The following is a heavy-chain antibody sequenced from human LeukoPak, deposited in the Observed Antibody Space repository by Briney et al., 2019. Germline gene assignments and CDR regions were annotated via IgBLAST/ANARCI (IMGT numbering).Heavy chain of an antibody. V-gene: IGHV3-23*01. CDR1: GFTFSSYA. Sequence: PGGSLRLSCAASGFTFSSYAMSWVRQAPGKGLEWVSGISGSGGSTNYADSVKGRFTISRDNSKDTLYPQMNSLRAEDTAVYYCARERGDYRAFDVWGQGTMVTVSS. J-gene: IGHJ3*01. CDR2: ISGSGGST. D-gene: IGHD4-17*01. CDR3: ARERGDYRAFDV.